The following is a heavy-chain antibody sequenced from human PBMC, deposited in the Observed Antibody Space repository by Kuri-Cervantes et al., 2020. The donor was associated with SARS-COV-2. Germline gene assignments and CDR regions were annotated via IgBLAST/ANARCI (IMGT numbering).Heavy chain of an antibody. J-gene: IGHJ3*02. Sequence: ASVKVSCKASGYTFAGYYMHWVRQAPGQGLEWMGWINPNSGGTNYAQKFQGWVTMTRDTSISTVYMELSRLRSEDTAVYYSARSTPFRRLAVISHGEAFDIWGQGTMVTVSS. CDR3: ARSTPFRRLAVISHGEAFDI. CDR1: GYTFAGYY. D-gene: IGHD3-10*01. V-gene: IGHV1-2*04. CDR2: INPNSGGT.